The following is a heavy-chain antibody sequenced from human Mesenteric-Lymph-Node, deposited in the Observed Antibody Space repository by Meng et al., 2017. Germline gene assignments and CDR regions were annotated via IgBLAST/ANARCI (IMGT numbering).Heavy chain of an antibody. Sequence: QVQLQQWGAGLLKASETLSLTCAVYGGSLSGYYWSWIRQPPGKGLEWIGEINHSGSTNYNPSLKSRVTISVDTSKNQFSLKLSSVTAADTAVYYCARIASGYDLDVDYWGQGTLVTVSS. D-gene: IGHD5-12*01. CDR2: INHSGST. CDR1: GGSLSGYY. CDR3: ARIASGYDLDVDY. J-gene: IGHJ4*02. V-gene: IGHV4-34*01.